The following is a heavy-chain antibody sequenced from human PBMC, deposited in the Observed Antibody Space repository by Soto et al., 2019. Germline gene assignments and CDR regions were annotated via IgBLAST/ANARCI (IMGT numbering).Heavy chain of an antibody. J-gene: IGHJ5*01. D-gene: IGHD4-17*01. CDR2: IYHNGST. CDR3: SRVYGDYANWFDS. CDR1: GGSISSGGYS. V-gene: IGHV4-30-2*01. Sequence: PSETLSLTCAVSGGSISSGGYSWSWIRQPPGKGLEWIGYIYHNGSTYYNPSLKSRVTISVDRSKNQFSLKLSSVTAADTAVYYCSRVYGDYANWFDSWGQGTLVTVSS.